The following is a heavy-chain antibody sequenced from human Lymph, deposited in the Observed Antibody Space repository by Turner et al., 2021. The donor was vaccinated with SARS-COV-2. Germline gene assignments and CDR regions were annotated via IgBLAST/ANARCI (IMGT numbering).Heavy chain of an antibody. J-gene: IGHJ6*02. CDR2: ISDDGSNK. V-gene: IGHV3-30*18. Sequence: QVQLVESGGGVVQPGRSLRPSCAASGFTFSSYGRHWVRQAPGKGLEWVAVISDDGSNKDYADSVKGRFTISRDNSKNTLYLQMNSLRAEDTAVYYCAKVRSIFGVVIGGMDVWGQGTTVTVSS. D-gene: IGHD3-3*01. CDR1: GFTFSSYG. CDR3: AKVRSIFGVVIGGMDV.